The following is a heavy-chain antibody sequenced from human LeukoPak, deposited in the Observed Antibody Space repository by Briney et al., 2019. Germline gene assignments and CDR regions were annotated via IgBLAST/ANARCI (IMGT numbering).Heavy chain of an antibody. Sequence: GGSLRLSCAASGFTFSSYSMNWVRQDPGKELEWFSSISNSSYIYYADSVKGRFPSARDNAKSSLYLQMNSLRAEDTAVYYCAREDRSWYYDFWSGPRDFDYWGQGTLVTVSS. J-gene: IGHJ4*02. D-gene: IGHD3-3*01. CDR1: GFTFSSYS. CDR3: AREDRSWYYDFWSGPRDFDY. CDR2: ISNSSYI. V-gene: IGHV3-21*01.